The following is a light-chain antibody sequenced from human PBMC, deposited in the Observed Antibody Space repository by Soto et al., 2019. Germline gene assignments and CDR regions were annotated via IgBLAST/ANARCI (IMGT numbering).Light chain of an antibody. CDR3: QQYGSSPS. CDR2: GAS. CDR1: QTVSSRY. V-gene: IGKV3-20*01. Sequence: ENVLTQSLDTLSLSPGERVTLSCSASQTVSSRYLAWYQHKPGQAPRLLIYGASSRATGIPDRFSGSGSGTEFTLTIGRLEPEDFAVYYCQQYGSSPSFGGGTKVDIK. J-gene: IGKJ4*01.